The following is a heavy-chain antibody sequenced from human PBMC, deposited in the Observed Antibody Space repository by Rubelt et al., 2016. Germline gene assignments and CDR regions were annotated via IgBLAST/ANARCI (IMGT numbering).Heavy chain of an antibody. V-gene: IGHV3-23*01. CDR2: ISGSGGST. CDR1: GFTFSSYA. Sequence: EVQLLESGGGLVQPGGSLRLSCAASGFTFSSYAMSWVRQAPGKGQEWVSAISGSGGSTYYADSVKGRFTISRDNSKNTLYLQMNSLRAEDTAVYYCAKGPGWSGYYPLDYWGQGTLVTVSS. J-gene: IGHJ4*02. CDR3: AKGPGWSGYYPLDY. D-gene: IGHD3-3*01.